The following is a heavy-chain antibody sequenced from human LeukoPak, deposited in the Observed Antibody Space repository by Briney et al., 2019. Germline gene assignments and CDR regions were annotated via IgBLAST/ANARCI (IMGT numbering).Heavy chain of an antibody. V-gene: IGHV1-2*02. CDR3: ARVPLGDSSTYYYPKPDWFDP. J-gene: IGHJ5*02. Sequence: ASVKVSCKASGYTFTGYYMHWVRQAPGQGLEWMGWINPNSGGTNYAQKFQGRVTMTRDTSISTAYMELSRLRSDDTAVYYCARVPLGDSSTYYYPKPDWFDPWGQGTLVIVSS. CDR1: GYTFTGYY. CDR2: INPNSGGT. D-gene: IGHD3-22*01.